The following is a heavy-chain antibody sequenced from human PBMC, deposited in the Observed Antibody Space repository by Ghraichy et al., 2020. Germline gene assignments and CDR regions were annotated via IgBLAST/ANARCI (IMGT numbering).Heavy chain of an antibody. J-gene: IGHJ6*02. V-gene: IGHV1-46*01. D-gene: IGHD2/OR15-2a*01. CDR1: GYTFTTYY. Sequence: ASVKVSCKASGYTFTTYYMHWVRQAPGQGLEYMGRINPSSGFTTYAQKFQGRVTMTRDTSTSTVYMDPSSLRSEDTAVYYCARNIVPSANVFYYGVDVWGQGTTVTVSS. CDR2: INPSSGFT. CDR3: ARNIVPSANVFYYGVDV.